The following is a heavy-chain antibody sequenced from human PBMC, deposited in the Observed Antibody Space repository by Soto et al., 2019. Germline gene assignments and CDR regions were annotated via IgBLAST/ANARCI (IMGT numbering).Heavy chain of an antibody. CDR1: GFTFSSYA. J-gene: IGHJ6*02. CDR3: ARVPRMAGTAYYYYYGMDV. D-gene: IGHD6-19*01. CDR2: ISYDGSNK. Sequence: RLSCAASGFTFSSYAMHWVRQAPGKGLEWVAVISYDGSNKYYADSVKGRFTISRDNSKNTLYLQMNSLRAEDTAVYYCARVPRMAGTAYYYYYGMDVWGQGTTVTVSS. V-gene: IGHV3-30-3*01.